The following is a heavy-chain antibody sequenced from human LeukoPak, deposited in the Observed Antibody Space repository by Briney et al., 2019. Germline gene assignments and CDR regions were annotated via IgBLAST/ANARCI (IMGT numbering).Heavy chain of an antibody. D-gene: IGHD6-13*01. CDR3: ARSGYSSSLLDY. CDR2: ITSSSSYV. J-gene: IGHJ4*02. V-gene: IGHV3-21*01. CDR1: GFTFSTYN. Sequence: GGSLRLSCEASGFTFSTYNMNWVRQAPGKRLEWVSSITSSSSYVFYADSVKGRFTISRDNAKNSLYLQMNSLRAEDTAVYYCARSGYSSSLLDYWGRGTLVTVSS.